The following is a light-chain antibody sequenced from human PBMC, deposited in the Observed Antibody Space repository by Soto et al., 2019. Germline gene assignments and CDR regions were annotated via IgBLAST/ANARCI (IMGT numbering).Light chain of an antibody. CDR3: CSYATGSSLV. J-gene: IGLJ2*01. Sequence: QSALTQPASVSGSPGQSITISCTGTSSDVGSYNLVSWYQQHPGKAPKLMIYEVSKRPSGDSTRFFGSKSGNTASLTISGLQADDEADYYCCSYATGSSLVFGGGTKLTVL. CDR1: SSDVGSYNL. CDR2: EVS. V-gene: IGLV2-23*02.